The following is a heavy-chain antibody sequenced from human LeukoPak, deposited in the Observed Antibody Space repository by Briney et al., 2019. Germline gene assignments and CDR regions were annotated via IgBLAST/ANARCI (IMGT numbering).Heavy chain of an antibody. V-gene: IGHV4-34*01. D-gene: IGHD1-26*01. J-gene: IGHJ4*02. CDR3: ARRIVGARSSFDY. Sequence: PSETLSLTCAVYGGSFSGYYWSWIRQPPGKGLEWIGEINHSGSTNYNPSLKSRVTISVDTSKNQFSLKLSSVTAADTAVYYCARRIVGARSSFDYWGQGTLVTVSS. CDR2: INHSGST. CDR1: GGSFSGYY.